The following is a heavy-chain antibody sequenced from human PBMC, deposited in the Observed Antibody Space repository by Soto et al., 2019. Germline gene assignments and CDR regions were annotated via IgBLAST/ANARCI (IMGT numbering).Heavy chain of an antibody. D-gene: IGHD3-10*01. V-gene: IGHV3-30-3*01. CDR1: GFTFSSYA. CDR3: AKDQTHYYGWGSDVVS. CDR2: ISYDGSNK. J-gene: IGHJ4*02. Sequence: QVQLVESGGGVVQPGRSLRLSCAASGFTFSSYAMHWVRQAPGKGLEWVAVISYDGSNKYYADSVKGRFTISRDNSKNTLNLKINSLRAEDTAVNYGAKDQTHYYGWGSDVVSWCQGTLVTVPS.